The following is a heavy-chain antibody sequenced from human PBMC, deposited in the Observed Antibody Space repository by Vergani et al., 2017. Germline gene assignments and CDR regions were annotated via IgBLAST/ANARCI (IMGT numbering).Heavy chain of an antibody. V-gene: IGHV3-48*03. J-gene: IGHJ4*02. Sequence: EVQLVESGGGLVQPGGSLRLSCAASGFTLSTYEMHWVRQAPGKGLEWVSYINPSGTTKYYADSVKGRFTISRDTADNSVYLQMNSLGGDDTAVYYCAREGAYYFDYWGQGTRVTVSS. CDR2: INPSGTTK. CDR1: GFTLSTYE. CDR3: AREGAYYFDY.